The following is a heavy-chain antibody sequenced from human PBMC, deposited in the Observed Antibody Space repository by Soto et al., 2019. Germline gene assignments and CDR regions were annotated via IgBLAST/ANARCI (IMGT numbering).Heavy chain of an antibody. J-gene: IGHJ4*02. CDR1: GGPSMGSS. Sequence: PSGTRAVTGVGWGGPSMGSSWAWTRQPPGTGVEWIGEINHSGSTNYNPSLKSRVTISVDTSKNQFSLKLTSVPAADTAVYYCARDKITGLFDYWGQGTLVTVS. V-gene: IGHV4-34*01. D-gene: IGHD2-8*02. CDR2: INHSGST. CDR3: ARDKITGLFDY.